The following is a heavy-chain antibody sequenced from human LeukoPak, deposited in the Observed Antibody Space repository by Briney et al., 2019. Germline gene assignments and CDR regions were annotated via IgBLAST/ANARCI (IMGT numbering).Heavy chain of an antibody. CDR2: ISAYNGNT. J-gene: IGHJ3*02. V-gene: IGHV1-18*01. D-gene: IGHD3-22*01. CDR3: ARVYYDSSGPGEDAFDI. CDR1: GYTFTSYG. Sequence: ASVKVSCNASGYTFTSYGISWVRQAPGQGLEWMGWISAYNGNTNYAQKLQGRVTMTTDTSTSTAYMELRSLRSDDTAVYYCARVYYDSSGPGEDAFDIWGQGTMVTVSS.